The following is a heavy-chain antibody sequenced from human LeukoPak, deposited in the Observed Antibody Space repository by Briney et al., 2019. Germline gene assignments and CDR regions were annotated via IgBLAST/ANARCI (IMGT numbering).Heavy chain of an antibody. CDR2: ISGGGGSI. V-gene: IGHV3-23*01. D-gene: IGHD4-17*01. Sequence: GGSLRLSCAASGFTSSNYAMSWVRQAPGKGLEWVSAISGGGGSIWYADSVKGRFTISRDSSKNTLYLQMNSLRAEDTAVYYCAKVQDPTRVTTNFDHWGQGTLVTVSS. CDR1: GFTSSNYA. J-gene: IGHJ4*02. CDR3: AKVQDPTRVTTNFDH.